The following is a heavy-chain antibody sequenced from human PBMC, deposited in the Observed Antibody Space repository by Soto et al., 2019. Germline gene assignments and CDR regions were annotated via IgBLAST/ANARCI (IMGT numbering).Heavy chain of an antibody. Sequence: SETLSLTCTVSGGSISSGDYYWSWIRQPPGKGLEWIGYIYYSGSTYYNPSLKSRVTISVDTSKNQFSLKLSSVTAADTAMYYCARGSVEPNAFDIWGQGTMVTVSS. CDR1: GGSISSGDYY. J-gene: IGHJ3*02. CDR3: ARGSVEPNAFDI. V-gene: IGHV4-30-4*01. CDR2: IYYSGST. D-gene: IGHD1-1*01.